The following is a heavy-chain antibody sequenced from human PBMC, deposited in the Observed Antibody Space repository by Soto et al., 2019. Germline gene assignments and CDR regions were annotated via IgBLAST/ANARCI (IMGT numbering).Heavy chain of an antibody. Sequence: QVLLVESGGGLVKAGGSLRLSCAASGFIFSDYYMSWVRQTPGKGLEWVSYISTRSTYTNYADSVKGRFTISRDNTENSLYLQMDSLRVEDTAVYYCARDLAWKRGKLGRYYYGMDVWGQGTTVTVSS. V-gene: IGHV3-11*06. D-gene: IGHD7-27*01. CDR2: ISTRSTYT. CDR1: GFIFSDYY. CDR3: ARDLAWKRGKLGRYYYGMDV. J-gene: IGHJ6*02.